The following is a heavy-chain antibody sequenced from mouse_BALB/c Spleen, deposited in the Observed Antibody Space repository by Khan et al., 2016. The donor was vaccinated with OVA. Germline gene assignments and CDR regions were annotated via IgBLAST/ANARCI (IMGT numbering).Heavy chain of an antibody. D-gene: IGHD2-14*01. Sequence: QVQLKQSGAELVRPAASVKMSCKASGYTFTSNTMHWVKQRPGQGLKWIGYIIPRSGYTIYNQKFKDKVTLTADISSSTAYMQLSSLTSDDSAVYYCESRTTGYAMDYWGQGTSVTVSS. J-gene: IGHJ4*01. CDR1: GYTFTSNT. V-gene: IGHV1-4*01. CDR2: IIPRSGYT. CDR3: ESRTTGYAMDY.